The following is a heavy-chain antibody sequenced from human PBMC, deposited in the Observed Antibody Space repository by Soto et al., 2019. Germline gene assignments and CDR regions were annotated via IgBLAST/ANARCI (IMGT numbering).Heavy chain of an antibody. V-gene: IGHV3-48*03. CDR3: TRAAWFPYLSFY. Sequence: GGSLRLSCAASGLTFRRFELHWVRQAPGKGLEWISYISSSGSTAYYASSVEGRFTISRDNANNSVYLQMDSLRAEDTALYYCTRAAWFPYLSFYWGQGALVTVSS. J-gene: IGHJ4*02. D-gene: IGHD3-10*01. CDR1: GLTFRRFE. CDR2: ISSSGSTA.